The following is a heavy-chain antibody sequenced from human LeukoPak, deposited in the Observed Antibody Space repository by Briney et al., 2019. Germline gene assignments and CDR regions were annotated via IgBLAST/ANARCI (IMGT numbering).Heavy chain of an antibody. CDR1: GGSFSGYY. J-gene: IGHJ4*02. V-gene: IGHV4-34*01. CDR2: INHSGST. CDR3: ARAGCGGDCYSVIFSYFDY. Sequence: SETLSLTCAVYGGSFSGYYWSWIRQPPGKGLEWIGEINHSGSTNYNPSLKSRVTISVDTSKNQFSLKLSSVTAADTAVYYCARAGCGGDCYSVIFSYFDYWGQGTLITVSS. D-gene: IGHD2-21*02.